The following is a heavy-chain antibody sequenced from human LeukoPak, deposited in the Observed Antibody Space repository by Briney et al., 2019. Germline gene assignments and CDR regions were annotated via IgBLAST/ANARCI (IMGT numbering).Heavy chain of an antibody. V-gene: IGHV1-58*02. Sequence: SVKVSCKATGFTFTSSAMQWVRQARGQRLEWLGCIVVGSGKTNYAQKFQERVTITRDMSTSTAYMELSSLRSEDTAVYYCAALLATGAESHYYYGMDVWGQGTTVTVSS. CDR3: AALLATGAESHYYYGMDV. D-gene: IGHD4-17*01. J-gene: IGHJ6*02. CDR2: IVVGSGKT. CDR1: GFTFTSSA.